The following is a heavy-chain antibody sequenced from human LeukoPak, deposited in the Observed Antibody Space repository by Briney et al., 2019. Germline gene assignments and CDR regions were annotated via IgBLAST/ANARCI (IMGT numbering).Heavy chain of an antibody. CDR3: ARYLVPGAISHSYYYYMDV. Sequence: WASVKVSCKASGYTFTGYYMHWVRHPPGQGLEWMGWISGYNGDTNYAQKIQGRVTMTRDTSTTTAYMELRSLRSDDTAVYYCARYLVPGAISHSYYYYMDVWGKGTTVIVSS. J-gene: IGHJ6*03. V-gene: IGHV1-18*04. CDR1: GYTFTGYY. D-gene: IGHD2-2*01. CDR2: ISGYNGDT.